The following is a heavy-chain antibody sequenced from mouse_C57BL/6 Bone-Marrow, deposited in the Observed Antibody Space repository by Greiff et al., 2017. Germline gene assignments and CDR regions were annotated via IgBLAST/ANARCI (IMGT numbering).Heavy chain of an antibody. V-gene: IGHV3-5*01. CDR2: IYYSGTI. D-gene: IGHD1-1*01. CDR1: GISITTGNYR. J-gene: IGHJ2*01. CDR3: ARDRGYGSSYGFDY. Sequence: EVQLQESGPGLVKPSQTVFLTCTVTGISITTGNYRWSWIRQFPGNKLEWIGYIYYSGTITYNPSLTRRTTITRDTPKNQFFLEMNSLTAEDTATYYCARDRGYGSSYGFDYWGQGTTLTVSS.